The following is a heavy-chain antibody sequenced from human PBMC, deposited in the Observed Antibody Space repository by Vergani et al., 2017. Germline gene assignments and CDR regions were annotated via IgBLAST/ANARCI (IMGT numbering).Heavy chain of an antibody. V-gene: IGHV3-11*01. J-gene: IGHJ6*03. CDR1: GFTFSDYY. Sequence: QVQLVESGGGLVKPGGSLRLSCAASGFTFSDYYMSWIRQAPGKGLEWVSFISSSGSTIYYADSVKGRFTISRDNSKNSLYLQMNSLRAEDTAVYYCARAARYSSSWSRPYYYYYMDVWGKGTTVTVSS. CDR2: ISSSGSTI. CDR3: ARAARYSSSWSRPYYYYYMDV. D-gene: IGHD6-13*01.